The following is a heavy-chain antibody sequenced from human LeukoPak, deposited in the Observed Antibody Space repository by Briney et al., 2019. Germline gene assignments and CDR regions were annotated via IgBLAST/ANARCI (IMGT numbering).Heavy chain of an antibody. CDR3: ARAPYCSGGSCLYDYYYYMDV. D-gene: IGHD2-15*01. CDR1: GFTFSSNW. V-gene: IGHV3-20*04. CDR2: INWCNGNT. J-gene: IGHJ6*03. Sequence: GGSLRLSCSASGFTFSSNWMLWLRPAPGNGLVWVSGINWCNGNTGYADSVKGRFTISRDNAKNSLYLQMRSLRAEDTAFYYCARAPYCSGGSCLYDYYYYMDVWGKGTTVTVSS.